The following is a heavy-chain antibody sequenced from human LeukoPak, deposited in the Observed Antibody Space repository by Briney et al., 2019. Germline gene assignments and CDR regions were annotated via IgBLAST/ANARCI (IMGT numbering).Heavy chain of an antibody. J-gene: IGHJ5*02. D-gene: IGHD6-19*01. CDR1: GYTFTGYY. CDR3: ARDQRAVARFDP. V-gene: IGHV1-2*02. Sequence: ASVKVSCKASGYTFTGYYMHWVRQAPGQGLEWMGWINPNSGGTNYAQKFQGRVTMTRDTSISTAYMKLSRLRSDDTAVYYCARDQRAVARFDPWGQGTLVTVSS. CDR2: INPNSGGT.